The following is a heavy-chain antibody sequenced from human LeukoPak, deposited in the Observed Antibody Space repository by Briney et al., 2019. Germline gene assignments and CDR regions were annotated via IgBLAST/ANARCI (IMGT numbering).Heavy chain of an antibody. CDR1: GGSISSYY. CDR2: IYTSGST. V-gene: IGHV4-4*07. CDR3: ARVHRYSGDAFDI. J-gene: IGHJ3*02. D-gene: IGHD6-13*01. Sequence: SETLCLTCTVPGGSISSYYWSWIRQPAGKGLEWIGRIYTSGSTNYNPSLKSRVTMSVDTSKNQFSLKLSCVNAAATAVYYCARVHRYSGDAFDIWGQGTMVTVSS.